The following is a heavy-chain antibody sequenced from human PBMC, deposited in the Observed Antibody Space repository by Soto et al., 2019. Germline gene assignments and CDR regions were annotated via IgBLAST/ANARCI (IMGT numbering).Heavy chain of an antibody. CDR1: GGFLSESY. D-gene: IGHD3-16*01. CDR2: INHVGGT. Sequence: PSETLSLTCAVYGGFLSESYWTWIRQPPGKGLEWIEEINHVGGTNYNPFLKSRVTMSVDTSQNQFSLRLISVTAADTAMYFCFRIRYQLPSSVLWLDPWGQGTPVTVSS. CDR3: FRIRYQLPSSVLWLDP. V-gene: IGHV4-34*01. J-gene: IGHJ5*02.